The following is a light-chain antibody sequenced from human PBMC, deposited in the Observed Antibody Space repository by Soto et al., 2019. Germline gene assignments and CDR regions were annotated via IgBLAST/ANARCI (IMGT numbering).Light chain of an antibody. CDR2: GAS. CDR1: QSVGRNY. J-gene: IGKJ5*01. V-gene: IGKV3-20*01. CDR3: QQYASAPIT. Sequence: EIVLTQSPGTLSLSPGERVALSCRASQSVGRNYVAWFQQKPGQAPRLLIYGASIRATGIPDRISGSGSGTDFTLTISRLEPEDFAVYYCQQYASAPITFGQGARLES.